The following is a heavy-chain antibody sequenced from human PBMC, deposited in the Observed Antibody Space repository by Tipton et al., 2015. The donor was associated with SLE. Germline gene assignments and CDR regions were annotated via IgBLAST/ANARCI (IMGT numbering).Heavy chain of an antibody. V-gene: IGHV4-31*03. CDR1: GGSISSGGYY. CDR2: IYYSGST. Sequence: TLSLTCTVSGGSISSGGYYWSWIRQHPGKGLEWIGYIYYSGSTYYNPSLKSRVTISVDTSKNQFSLKLSSVTAADTAVYYCATSYDSSGYYYFDYWGQGTLVTVSS. J-gene: IGHJ4*02. D-gene: IGHD3-22*01. CDR3: ATSYDSSGYYYFDY.